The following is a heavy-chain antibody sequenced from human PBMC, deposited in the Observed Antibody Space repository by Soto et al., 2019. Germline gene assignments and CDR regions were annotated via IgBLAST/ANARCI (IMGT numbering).Heavy chain of an antibody. CDR2: ISGSGEST. CDR1: GFTFSSFA. D-gene: IGHD3-10*01. V-gene: IGHV3-23*01. J-gene: IGHJ4*02. CDR3: AKRREGGYYIFDY. Sequence: GGALGLYCTDSGFTFSSFAMSWVRQAPGKGLEWVSSISGSGESTYYADSVKGRLSISRDNSKNTLYLQMNSLRAEDTAVYYCAKRREGGYYIFDYWGQGTPVTVPS.